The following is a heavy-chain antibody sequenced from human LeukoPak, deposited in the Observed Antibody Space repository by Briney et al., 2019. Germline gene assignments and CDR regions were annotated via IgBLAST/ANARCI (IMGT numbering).Heavy chain of an antibody. CDR3: ARDPYGPPDAFDI. J-gene: IGHJ3*02. CDR1: GDSISPNF. D-gene: IGHD3-10*01. CDR2: IFDSGST. Sequence: SETLSLTCSVSGDSISPNFWTWIRQPPGKGLEWMGYIFDSGSTNYNPSLKSRVTISLDTSKNQFSLKLDSVTAADTAVYFCARDPYGPPDAFDIWGQGTTVTVSS. V-gene: IGHV4-59*01.